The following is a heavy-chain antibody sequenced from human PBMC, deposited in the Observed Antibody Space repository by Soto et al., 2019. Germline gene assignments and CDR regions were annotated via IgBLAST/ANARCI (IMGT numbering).Heavy chain of an antibody. J-gene: IGHJ5*02. V-gene: IGHV3-48*01. D-gene: IGHD3-3*01. CDR3: AGPKLEGGTSEGCGP. CDR2: ISSGSATI. CDR1: GFTFSNYH. Sequence: EVQLVESGGGLVQPGGSLRLSCAASGFTFSNYHMNWVRQAPGKGLEWISYISSGSATIYYADSVKGRFTTPRDNAKNALYLQRNSLRVEDTAGYFCAGPKLEGGTSEGCGPWGQGTLVTVSP.